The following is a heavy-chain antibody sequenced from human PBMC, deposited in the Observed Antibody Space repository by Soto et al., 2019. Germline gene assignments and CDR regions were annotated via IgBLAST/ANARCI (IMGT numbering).Heavy chain of an antibody. CDR2: IKQEGSEK. V-gene: IGHV3-7*03. CDR1: AFTFSSYW. J-gene: IGHJ6*02. Sequence: PGGSLRLSCAASAFTFSSYWMSWCRQAPGRGLEWVANIKQEGSEKSYVDSVKGRFTISRDTAKNSLYLQMNSLRAEDAAVYYCARCSQGNYDRHYGEDVWGQGTTVTVSS. CDR3: ARCSQGNYDRHYGEDV. D-gene: IGHD3-3*01.